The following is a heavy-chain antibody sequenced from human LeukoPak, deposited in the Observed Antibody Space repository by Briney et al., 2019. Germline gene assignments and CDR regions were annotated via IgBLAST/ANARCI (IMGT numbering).Heavy chain of an antibody. V-gene: IGHV3-48*03. CDR3: AAVIDY. CDR2: ISNSGNTK. J-gene: IGHJ4*02. CDR1: GFTFSNYE. Sequence: GGSLRLSCAASGFTFSNYEMNWIRQAPGKVLEWISYISNSGNTKYYADSVKGRFSISRDNANNSVYLQMNNLRAEDTAVYYCAAVIDYWGQGTLVTVSS.